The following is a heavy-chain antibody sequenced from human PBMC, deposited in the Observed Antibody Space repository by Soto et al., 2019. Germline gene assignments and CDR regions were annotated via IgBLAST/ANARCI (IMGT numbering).Heavy chain of an antibody. CDR3: ASGGWGSSWYEGGSRIDY. Sequence: EVQLVESGGGLVQPGGSLRLSCAASGFTFSNYDMHWVRQVTGKGLEWVSAIGAAVDTYYPDSVKGRLTISRENAKNSLYLQMNSLRAEDTAVYYCASGGWGSSWYEGGSRIDYWGQGALVTVSS. V-gene: IGHV3-13*01. CDR1: GFTFSNYD. CDR2: IGAAVDT. J-gene: IGHJ4*02. D-gene: IGHD6-13*01.